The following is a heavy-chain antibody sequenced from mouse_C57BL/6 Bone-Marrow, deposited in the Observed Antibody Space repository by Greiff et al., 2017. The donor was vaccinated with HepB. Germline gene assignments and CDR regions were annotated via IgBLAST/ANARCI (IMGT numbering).Heavy chain of an antibody. V-gene: IGHV5-4*03. D-gene: IGHD1-1*01. CDR2: ISDGGSYT. Sequence: EVKLVESGGGLVKPGGSLKLSCAASGFTFSSYAMSWVRQTPEKRLEWVATISDGGSYTYYPDNVKGRFTISRDNAKNNLYLQMSHLKSEDTALYSCARGRAYYYGSSPYWFDYWGQGTTLTVSS. CDR1: GFTFSSYA. J-gene: IGHJ2*01. CDR3: ARGRAYYYGSSPYWFDY.